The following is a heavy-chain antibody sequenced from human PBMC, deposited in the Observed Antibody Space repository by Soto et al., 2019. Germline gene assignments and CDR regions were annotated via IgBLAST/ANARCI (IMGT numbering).Heavy chain of an antibody. CDR1: GFTFSTSA. D-gene: IGHD6-13*01. V-gene: IGHV3-30-3*01. CDR2: ISKGGNKK. J-gene: IGHJ4*02. Sequence: QVQVVESGGAVVQPGGSLRLSCAASGFTFSTSAMHWVRQAPGKGLEWMAMISKGGNKKYYEDSVKGRFTISSDISESTLYLQMNSLRTEDTAVYYCAREEFEAGRGHFGYWGQGTLVSVSS. CDR3: AREEFEAGRGHFGY.